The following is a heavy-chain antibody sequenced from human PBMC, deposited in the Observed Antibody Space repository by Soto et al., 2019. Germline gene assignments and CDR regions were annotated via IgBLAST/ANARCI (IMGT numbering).Heavy chain of an antibody. CDR3: ARATAYYYGSGSYYNVGNWFDP. J-gene: IGHJ5*02. CDR2: INHSGST. V-gene: IGHV4-34*01. D-gene: IGHD3-10*01. CDR1: GGSFSGYY. Sequence: TSETLSLTYAVYGGSFSGYYWSWIRQPPGKGLEWIGEINHSGSTNYNPSLKSRVTISVDTSKNQFSLKLSSVTAADTAVYYCARATAYYYGSGSYYNVGNWFDPWGQGTLVTVS.